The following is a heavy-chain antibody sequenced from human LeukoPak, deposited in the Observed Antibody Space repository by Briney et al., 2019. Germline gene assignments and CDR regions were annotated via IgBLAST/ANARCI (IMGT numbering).Heavy chain of an antibody. Sequence: SETLSLTCTVSGGSISSGDYYWSWIRQPPGKGLEWIGYIYYSGSTYYNPSLKSRVTISVDTSKNQFSVNLTSVTAADTAMYYCARHRSGYYRSFDPWGQGTLVTVSS. V-gene: IGHV4-30-4*08. CDR1: GGSISSGDYY. J-gene: IGHJ5*02. CDR3: ARHRSGYYRSFDP. CDR2: IYYSGST. D-gene: IGHD6-25*01.